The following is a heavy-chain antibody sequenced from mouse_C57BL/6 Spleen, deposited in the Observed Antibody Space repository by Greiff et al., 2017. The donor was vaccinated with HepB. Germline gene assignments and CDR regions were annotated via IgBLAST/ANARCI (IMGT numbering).Heavy chain of an antibody. CDR3: ARRGYDYDGGFDY. CDR2: ISYDGSN. V-gene: IGHV3-6*01. CDR1: GYSITSGYY. Sequence: DVKLVESGPGLVKPSQSLSLTCSVPGYSITSGYYWNWIRQFPGNKLEWMGYISYDGSNNYNPSLKNRISITRDTSKNQFFLKLNSVTTEDTATYYCARRGYDYDGGFDYWGQGTTLTVSS. J-gene: IGHJ2*01. D-gene: IGHD2-4*01.